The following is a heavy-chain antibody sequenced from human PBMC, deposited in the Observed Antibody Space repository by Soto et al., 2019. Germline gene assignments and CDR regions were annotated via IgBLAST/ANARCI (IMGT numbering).Heavy chain of an antibody. CDR1: GFSFDDYV. V-gene: IGHV3-9*01. CDR2: ISWNSDTT. CDR3: ARDESPVTKYFDY. Sequence: GGSLRLSCAASGFSFDDYVLHWVRQVPGKGLEWVSGISWNSDTTGYADSVKGRFTISRDNAKNSLYLQMNSLRAEDTAVYYCARDESPVTKYFDYWAQGTLVPVSS. D-gene: IGHD4-17*01. J-gene: IGHJ4*02.